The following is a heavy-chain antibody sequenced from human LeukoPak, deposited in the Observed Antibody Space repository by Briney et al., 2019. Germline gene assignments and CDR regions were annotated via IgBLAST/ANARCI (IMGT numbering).Heavy chain of an antibody. J-gene: IGHJ5*02. Sequence: PGGSLRLSCAASGFTFSSYWMSWVRRAPGKGLEWVANIKQDGSEKYYVDSVKGRFTISRDNAKNTLYLQMNSLRAEDTAVYYCARSLGYCSSTSCYFWFDPWGQGTLVTVSS. CDR2: IKQDGSEK. V-gene: IGHV3-7*01. CDR3: ARSLGYCSSTSCYFWFDP. CDR1: GFTFSSYW. D-gene: IGHD2-2*01.